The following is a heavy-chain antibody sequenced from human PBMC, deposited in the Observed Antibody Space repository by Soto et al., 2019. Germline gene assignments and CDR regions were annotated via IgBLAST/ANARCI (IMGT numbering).Heavy chain of an antibody. Sequence: EVQLLESGGRLVQPGGSLRLSCAASGFSFSTFAMPWVRQAPGKGLEWVSGIDESGVGTYYADSVKGRLTISRDNSKKMLYLQMDRLSGKDTAVYYWVKGQSKTWATTCGVDVWCQAT. CDR3: VKGQSKTWATTCGVDV. D-gene: IGHD1-1*01. CDR1: GFSFSTFA. J-gene: IGHJ3*01. V-gene: IGHV3-23*01. CDR2: IDESGVGT.